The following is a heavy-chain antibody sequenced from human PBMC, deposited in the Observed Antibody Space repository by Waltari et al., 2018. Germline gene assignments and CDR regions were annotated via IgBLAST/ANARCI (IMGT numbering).Heavy chain of an antibody. Sequence: QVQLQESGPGLVKPSETLSLTCTVSGGSISSHYWSWIRQPPGKGLEWIGYIYYSGSTNYNPTLKSRVTISVATSKNQFSLKLSSVTAADTAVYYCARGFSDFWSGYYDYYYYYMDVWGKGTTVTVSS. CDR2: IYYSGST. J-gene: IGHJ6*03. D-gene: IGHD3-3*01. V-gene: IGHV4-59*11. CDR3: ARGFSDFWSGYYDYYYYYMDV. CDR1: GGSISSHY.